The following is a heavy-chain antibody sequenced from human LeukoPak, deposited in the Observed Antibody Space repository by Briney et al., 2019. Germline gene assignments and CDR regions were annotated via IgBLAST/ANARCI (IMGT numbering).Heavy chain of an antibody. CDR3: AREDSSGWFSAY. Sequence: GSLRLSCAASGFTLSGNGMHWIRQAPGKGLEGVAVIWHDGSKQLYADSVKGRFSISRDDSTSTLYLQMNSLRAEDTAVYYCAREDSSGWFSAYWGQGTLVTVSS. D-gene: IGHD6-19*01. CDR2: IWHDGSKQ. CDR1: GFTLSGNG. J-gene: IGHJ4*02. V-gene: IGHV3-33*01.